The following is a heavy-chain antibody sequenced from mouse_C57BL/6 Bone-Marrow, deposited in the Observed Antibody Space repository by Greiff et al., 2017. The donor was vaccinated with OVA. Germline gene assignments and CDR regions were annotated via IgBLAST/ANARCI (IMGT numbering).Heavy chain of an antibody. J-gene: IGHJ4*01. CDR2: ISNGGGST. D-gene: IGHD2-3*01. CDR3: ARIYDGYCADY. CDR1: GFTFSDYY. Sequence: EVQLQESGGGLVQPGGSLKLSCAASGFTFSDYYMYWVRQTPEKRLEWVAYISNGGGSTYYPDTVKGRFTISRDNAKNTLYLQMSRLKSEDTAMYYCARIYDGYCADYWGQGTSVTVSS. V-gene: IGHV5-12*01.